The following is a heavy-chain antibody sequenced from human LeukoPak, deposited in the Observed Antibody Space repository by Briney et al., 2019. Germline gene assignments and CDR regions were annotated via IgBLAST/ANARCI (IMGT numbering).Heavy chain of an antibody. V-gene: IGHV1-3*01. CDR3: ARDPCSGGSCYIHPFDY. CDR2: INAGNGNT. J-gene: IGHJ4*02. Sequence: WASVKVSCKASGYTFTNYAMHWVRQAPGQRLEWMGWINAGNGNTKYSQKFQGRVTITRDTSASTAYMELSSLRSEDTAVYYCARDPCSGGSCYIHPFDYWGQGTLVTVSS. D-gene: IGHD2-15*01. CDR1: GYTFTNYA.